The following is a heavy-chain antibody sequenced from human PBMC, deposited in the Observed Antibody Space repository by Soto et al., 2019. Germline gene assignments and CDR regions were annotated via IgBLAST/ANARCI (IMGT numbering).Heavy chain of an antibody. CDR2: MNPNSGNT. D-gene: IGHD3-16*01. CDR1: GYTFTSYD. J-gene: IGHJ6*02. CDR3: TTPRYGDYGEDV. V-gene: IGHV1-8*01. Sequence: VKVSCKASGYTFTSYDINWVRQATGQGLEWMGWMNPNSGNTGYAPKFQGRITMTRSTSINTAYMELRNLKSEDTAVYYCTTPRYGDYGEDVWGQGTTVTVSS.